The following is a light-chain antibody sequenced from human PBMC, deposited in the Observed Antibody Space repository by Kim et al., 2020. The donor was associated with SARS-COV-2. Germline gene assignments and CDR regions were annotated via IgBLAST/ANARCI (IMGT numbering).Light chain of an antibody. CDR2: DAS. V-gene: IGKV1-5*01. J-gene: IGKJ1*01. Sequence: IQMTQSPSTLSASVGDRVTITCRASQSISSWLAWYQQKPGKAPKLLIYDASSLESGVPSRFSGSGSGTEFTLTISSLQPDDFATYYCKQYNSYPATFGQGTKVDIK. CDR3: KQYNSYPAT. CDR1: QSISSW.